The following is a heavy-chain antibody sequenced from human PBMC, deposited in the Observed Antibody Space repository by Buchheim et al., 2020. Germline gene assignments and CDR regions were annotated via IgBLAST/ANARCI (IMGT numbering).Heavy chain of an antibody. CDR1: GFTFSNYW. CDR2: IKQDGSVK. D-gene: IGHD6-19*01. Sequence: EVQLVESGGGLVQPGGSLRLSCAASGFTFSNYWMSWVRQAPGKGLEWVANIKQDGSVKHYVDSLKGRFTISRDNAKNSLYLQMNSLRAEDTAVYYCAGGESSDWFTTYYYYVMDVWGQGTT. CDR3: AGGESSDWFTTYYYYVMDV. V-gene: IGHV3-7*01. J-gene: IGHJ6*02.